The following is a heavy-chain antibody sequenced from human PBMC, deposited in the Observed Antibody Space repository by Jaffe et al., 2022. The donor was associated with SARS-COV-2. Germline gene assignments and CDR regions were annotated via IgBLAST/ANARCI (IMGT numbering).Heavy chain of an antibody. CDR2: ISPGDSDT. D-gene: IGHD6-19*01. V-gene: IGHV5-51*01. Sequence: EVQLVQSGAEVKKPGESLKISCKGSGYSFTTYWIGWVRQMPGKGLEWMGIISPGDSDTRYSPSFEGQVTITADKSISTAYLQWNSLKDSDTAMYYCARPRPGQWLIDYWGQGTLVTVSS. CDR3: ARPRPGQWLIDY. CDR1: GYSFTTYW. J-gene: IGHJ4*02.